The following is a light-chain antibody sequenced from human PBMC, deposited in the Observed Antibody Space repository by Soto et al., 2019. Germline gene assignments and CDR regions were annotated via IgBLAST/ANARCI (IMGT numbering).Light chain of an antibody. Sequence: ETVLTQSPATLSLSPGERVTLSCRASQSVCSRCFAWYQQKPGQSPRLLIYGASTRATGIPDRFSGSGSGTDSTLTISRLEPEDFAGYYCQHYGTKPCTFGQGTKVGIK. CDR2: GAS. CDR3: QHYGTKPCT. CDR1: QSVCSRC. V-gene: IGKV3-20*01. J-gene: IGKJ1*01.